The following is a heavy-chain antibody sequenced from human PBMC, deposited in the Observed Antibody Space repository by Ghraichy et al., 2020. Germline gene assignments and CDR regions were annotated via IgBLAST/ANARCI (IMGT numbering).Heavy chain of an antibody. CDR1: GGSFTSSSHY. V-gene: IGHV4-39*01. Sequence: SETLSLTCTVSGGSFTSSSHYWGWIRQPPRKGLEYIGSINHIGSTFYNSSMRGRVTISVDTFENQLSLKMTSVTAADTAVYYCTRLDIGTTSSAWGHGTMVTVSS. D-gene: IGHD1-7*01. CDR3: TRLDIGTTSSA. CDR2: INHIGST. J-gene: IGHJ3*01.